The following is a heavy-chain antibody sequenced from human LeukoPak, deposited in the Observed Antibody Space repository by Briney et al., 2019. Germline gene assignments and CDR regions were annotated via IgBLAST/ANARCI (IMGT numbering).Heavy chain of an antibody. CDR3: ARPSPDYYGSGSHRAWFDY. CDR2: INHSGST. CDR1: GGSFSGYY. Sequence: KSSETLSLTCAVYGGSFSGYYWSWIRQPPGKGLEWIGEINHSGSTNYNPSLKSRVTISVDTSKNQFSLKLSSVTAADTAVYCCARPSPDYYGSGSHRAWFDYWGQGTLVTVSS. V-gene: IGHV4-34*01. J-gene: IGHJ4*02. D-gene: IGHD3-10*01.